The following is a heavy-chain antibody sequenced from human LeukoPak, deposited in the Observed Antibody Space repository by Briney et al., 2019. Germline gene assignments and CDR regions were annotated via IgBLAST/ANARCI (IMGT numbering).Heavy chain of an antibody. V-gene: IGHV3-23*01. CDR2: ISGSGDST. CDR1: GITFSTYA. J-gene: IGHJ4*02. Sequence: PGGSLRLSCVASGITFSTYAMSWVRQAPGKGLEWVSAISGSGDSTYYGDSVKGRFTISRDNSKNTLYLQMNSLRAEDTAVYYCAKTRPLDSSSWSHGDYWGQGTLVAVSS. D-gene: IGHD6-13*01. CDR3: AKTRPLDSSSWSHGDY.